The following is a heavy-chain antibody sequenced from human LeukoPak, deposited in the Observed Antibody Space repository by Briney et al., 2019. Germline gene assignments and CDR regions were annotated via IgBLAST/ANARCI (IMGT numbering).Heavy chain of an antibody. CDR1: GFTFDDYG. V-gene: IGHV3-20*04. Sequence: GGSLRLSCAASGFTFDDYGMSWVRQAPGKGLEWVSGMNGNGGSTGYADSVKGRFTISRDNAKNSLYLQMNSLRAEDTALYYCARGGGDVDTAIPPYFDYWGQGTLVTVSS. D-gene: IGHD5-18*01. CDR2: MNGNGGST. J-gene: IGHJ4*02. CDR3: ARGGGDVDTAIPPYFDY.